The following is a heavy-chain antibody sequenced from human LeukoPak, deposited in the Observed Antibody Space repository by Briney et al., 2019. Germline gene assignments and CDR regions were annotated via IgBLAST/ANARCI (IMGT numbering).Heavy chain of an antibody. V-gene: IGHV3-23*01. J-gene: IGHJ4*02. CDR3: AKVVGGYYYDSSGYFDY. CDR2: ISGSGGST. Sequence: PGGSLRLSCAASGFTFSSYAMSWVRQAPGKGLVWVSAISGSGGSTYYADSVKGRFTISRDNSKNTLYLQMNSLRAEDTAVYYCAKVVGGYYYDSSGYFDYWGQGTLVTVSS. CDR1: GFTFSSYA. D-gene: IGHD3-22*01.